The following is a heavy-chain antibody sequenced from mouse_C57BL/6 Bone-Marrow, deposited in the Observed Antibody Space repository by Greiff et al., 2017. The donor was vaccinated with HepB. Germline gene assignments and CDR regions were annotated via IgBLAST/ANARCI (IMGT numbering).Heavy chain of an antibody. CDR2: INPSNGGT. J-gene: IGHJ1*03. Sequence: QVQLQQPGTELVKPGASVKLSCKASGYTFTSYWMHWVKQRPGQGLEWIGNINPSNGGTNYNEKFKSKATLTVDKSSSTAYMQLSSLTSEDSAVYYCANFITTVVARDFDVWGTGTTVTVSS. V-gene: IGHV1-53*01. CDR1: GYTFTSYW. D-gene: IGHD1-1*01. CDR3: ANFITTVVARDFDV.